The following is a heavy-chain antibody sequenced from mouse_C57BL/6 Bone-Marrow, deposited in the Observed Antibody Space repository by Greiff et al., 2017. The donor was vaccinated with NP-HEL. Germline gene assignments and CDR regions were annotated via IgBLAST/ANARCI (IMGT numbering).Heavy chain of an antibody. D-gene: IGHD1-1*01. CDR3: ARKAYYGRSYEFAY. V-gene: IGHV1-50*01. CDR1: GYTFTTYW. Sequence: QVQLKESGAELVKPGASVKLSCKASGYTFTTYWMQWVKQRPGQGLEWIGEIDPSDSYTNYNQKFKGKATLTVDKSSSTANIQLSSLTSEDSAVYYCARKAYYGRSYEFAYWGQGTLVTVSA. CDR2: IDPSDSYT. J-gene: IGHJ3*01.